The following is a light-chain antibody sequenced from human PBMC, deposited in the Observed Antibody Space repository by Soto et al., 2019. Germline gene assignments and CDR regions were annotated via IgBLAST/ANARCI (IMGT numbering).Light chain of an antibody. J-gene: IGKJ1*01. V-gene: IGKV3-15*01. CDR2: GAS. CDR3: QQYNSYST. CDR1: QSVSSN. Sequence: IVLTQSPANIAMSPCETTNRSSRASQSVSSNLAWYQQKPGQAPRLLIYGASTRATGIPARFSGSGSGTEFTLTISSLQSEDFAVYYCQQYNSYSTVGQGTKVDI.